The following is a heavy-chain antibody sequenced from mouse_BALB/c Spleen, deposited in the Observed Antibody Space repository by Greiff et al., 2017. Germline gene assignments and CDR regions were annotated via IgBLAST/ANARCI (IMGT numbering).Heavy chain of an antibody. Sequence: EVQGVESGGGLVKPGGSLKLSCAASGFAFSSYDMSWVRQTPEKRLEWVAYISSGGGSTYYPDTVKGRFTISRDNAKNTLYLQMSSLKSEDTAMYYCARTYGNYFDYWGQGTTLTVSS. J-gene: IGHJ2*01. CDR1: GFAFSSYD. V-gene: IGHV5-12-1*01. CDR2: ISSGGGST. D-gene: IGHD2-1*01. CDR3: ARTYGNYFDY.